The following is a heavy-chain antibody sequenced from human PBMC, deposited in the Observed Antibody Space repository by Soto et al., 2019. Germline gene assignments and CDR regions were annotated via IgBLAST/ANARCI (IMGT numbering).Heavy chain of an antibody. Sequence: KPSETLSLTCAVYGGSFSGYCWTWIRQPPGKGLEWIGEINHSGSTNYKPSLTSRVTISVDTSKNQLSLKMSSVTAADTAVYYCARGRTLITGTSFDYWGQGTLVTVSS. CDR1: GGSFSGYC. CDR3: ARGRTLITGTSFDY. CDR2: INHSGST. D-gene: IGHD1-20*01. J-gene: IGHJ4*02. V-gene: IGHV4-34*01.